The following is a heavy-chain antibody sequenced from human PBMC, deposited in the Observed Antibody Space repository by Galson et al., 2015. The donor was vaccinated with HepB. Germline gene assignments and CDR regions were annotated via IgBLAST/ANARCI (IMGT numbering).Heavy chain of an antibody. Sequence: SVKVSCKASGYTFTSYAMHWVRQAPGQRLEWMGWINAGNGNTKYSQKFQGRVTITRDTSASTAYMELSSLRSEDTALYYYARLTPSATSYSGGYYVPESNDYWGQGTLVTVSS. CDR2: INAGNGNT. CDR1: GYTFTSYA. D-gene: IGHD1-26*01. CDR3: ARLTPSATSYSGGYYVPESNDY. J-gene: IGHJ4*02. V-gene: IGHV1-3*01.